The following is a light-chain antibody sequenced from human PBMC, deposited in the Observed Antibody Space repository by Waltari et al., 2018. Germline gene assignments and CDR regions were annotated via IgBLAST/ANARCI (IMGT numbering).Light chain of an antibody. Sequence: QSALTQPRSVSGVPGPSVTIPCPGTSNDVGWYNYVSWYQQHPGKVPKLMFYDVSNRPSGVSDRFSGSKSGNTASLTISGLQAEDEADYYCFSYAGSSTFVFGTGTKVTVL. CDR3: FSYAGSSTFV. V-gene: IGLV2-11*02. CDR2: DVS. CDR1: SNDVGWYNY. J-gene: IGLJ1*01.